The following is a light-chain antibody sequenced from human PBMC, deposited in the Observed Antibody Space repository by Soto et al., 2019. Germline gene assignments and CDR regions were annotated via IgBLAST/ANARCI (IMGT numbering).Light chain of an antibody. V-gene: IGLV2-11*01. J-gene: IGLJ1*01. Sequence: QSALTQPRSVSGSPGQSVTISCTGTSNDVGSYDYVSWYQQFPGKAPKLMIYEVSKRPPGVPDRFSGSKSGNTASLTISGLQAEDEADYYCCSYAGIYISLYVFGTGTKLTVL. CDR2: EVS. CDR1: SNDVGSYDY. CDR3: CSYAGIYISLYV.